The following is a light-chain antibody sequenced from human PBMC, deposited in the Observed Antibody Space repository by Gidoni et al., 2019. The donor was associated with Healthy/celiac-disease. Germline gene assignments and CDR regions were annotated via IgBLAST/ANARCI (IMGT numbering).Light chain of an antibody. CDR2: GAS. Sequence: EIVLTPSPGTLSLSPGERATLSCRASQSVSSSYLAWYQQKPGQAPRLLIYGASSRATGIPDRFSGSGSGKDFTLTISRLEPEDFAVYYCQQYGSSSYTFGQGTKLEIK. V-gene: IGKV3-20*01. J-gene: IGKJ2*01. CDR3: QQYGSSSYT. CDR1: QSVSSSY.